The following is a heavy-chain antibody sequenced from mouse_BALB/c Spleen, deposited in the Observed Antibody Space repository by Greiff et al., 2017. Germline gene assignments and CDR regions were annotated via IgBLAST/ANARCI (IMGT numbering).Heavy chain of an antibody. D-gene: IGHD1-1*01. Sequence: EVNVVESGGGLVKPGGSLKLSCAASGFTFSSYAMSWVRQTPEKRLEWVASISSGGSTYYPDSVKGRFTISRDNARNILYLQMSSLRSEDTAMYYCARGPYYYGSSPYWYFDVWGAGTTVTVSS. CDR2: ISSGGST. V-gene: IGHV5-6-5*01. CDR3: ARGPYYYGSSPYWYFDV. J-gene: IGHJ1*01. CDR1: GFTFSSYA.